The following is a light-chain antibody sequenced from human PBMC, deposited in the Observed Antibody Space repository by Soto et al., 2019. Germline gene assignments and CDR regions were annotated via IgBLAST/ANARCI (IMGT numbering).Light chain of an antibody. CDR3: QQYNNWPLT. CDR2: GAS. CDR1: QSVSSN. J-gene: IGKJ4*01. V-gene: IGKV3-15*01. Sequence: IVLTQSAGTLSLSPGQRATLSCRASQSVSSNLAWYQQKNGQAPRLLIYGASTRATGIPARFSGSGYGTEFNLTISSLQSEDFAVYYCQQYNNWPLTFGGGTKVDIK.